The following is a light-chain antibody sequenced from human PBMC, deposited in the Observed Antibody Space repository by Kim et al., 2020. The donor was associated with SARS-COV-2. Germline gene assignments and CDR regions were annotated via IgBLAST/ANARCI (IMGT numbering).Light chain of an antibody. CDR3: QAWDSSTAI. CDR1: RLGDKY. V-gene: IGLV3-1*01. Sequence: GAPGQTVSISCSGERLGDKYAFWYQQRSGQSPALVIYQGDKRPSGIPARFSGFLSGNTATLTISGTQPMDEADYYCQAWDSSTAIFGGGTQLTVL. CDR2: QGD. J-gene: IGLJ2*01.